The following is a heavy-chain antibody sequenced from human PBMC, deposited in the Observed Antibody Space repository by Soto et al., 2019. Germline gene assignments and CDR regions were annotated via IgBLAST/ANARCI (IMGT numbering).Heavy chain of an antibody. Sequence: SQTLSLTCAISGDSVSSNSAGWNWVRQTPSRGLEWLGRTYYKSKWFNNYAVSVKSRITTNPGTSQNQFSLHLDSVTPEDTAVYFCARGSWDDVSGHYYMDVWGKGTTVTVSS. J-gene: IGHJ6*03. CDR2: TYYKSKWFN. D-gene: IGHD5-12*01. CDR1: GDSVSSNSAG. CDR3: ARGSWDDVSGHYYMDV. V-gene: IGHV6-1*01.